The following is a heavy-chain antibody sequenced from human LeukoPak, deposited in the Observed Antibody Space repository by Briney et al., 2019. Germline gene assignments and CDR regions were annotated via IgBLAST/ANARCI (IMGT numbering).Heavy chain of an antibody. D-gene: IGHD4-17*01. V-gene: IGHV3-74*01. Sequence: PGGSLRLSCAASGFTFSNYWMHWVRQAPGKGLVWVSRISSDGTDTSYADSVKGRFTISRDNAKNTLYLQMNSLRAEDTAVYYCARVHYGDYVDYWGPGTLVTVSS. CDR2: ISSDGTDT. CDR3: ARVHYGDYVDY. J-gene: IGHJ4*02. CDR1: GFTFSNYW.